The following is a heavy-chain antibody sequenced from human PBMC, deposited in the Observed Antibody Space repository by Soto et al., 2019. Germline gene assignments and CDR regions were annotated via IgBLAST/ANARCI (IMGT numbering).Heavy chain of an antibody. Sequence: GGSLRLSCAASGFTVSSNYMSWVRQAPGKGLEWVSVIYGGGSTYYADSVKGRFTISRDNSKNTLYLQMNSLRAEDKAVYYCAREPQKVDGGNRAFDIWGQGTMVTVSS. CDR2: IYGGGST. CDR3: AREPQKVDGGNRAFDI. V-gene: IGHV3-66*01. J-gene: IGHJ3*02. D-gene: IGHD2-15*01. CDR1: GFTVSSNY.